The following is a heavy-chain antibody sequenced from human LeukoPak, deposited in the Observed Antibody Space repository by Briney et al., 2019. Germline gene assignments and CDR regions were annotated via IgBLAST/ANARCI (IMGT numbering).Heavy chain of an antibody. CDR1: GDSISISTYY. J-gene: IGHJ4*02. CDR2: VYYSGTT. V-gene: IGHV4-39*01. CDR3: ARGYHDFWSGYYYKSYFDY. Sequence: PSETLSLTCSVSGDSISISTYYWAWIRQPPGKGLEWIGSVYYSGTTYHNPSLMSRVTTSVDTSKNQFSLRLSSVTAADTAVYYCARGYHDFWSGYYYKSYFDYWGRGALVTVSS. D-gene: IGHD3-3*01.